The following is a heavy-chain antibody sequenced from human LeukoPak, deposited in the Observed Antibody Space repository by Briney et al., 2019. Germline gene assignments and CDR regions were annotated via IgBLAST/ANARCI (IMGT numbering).Heavy chain of an antibody. CDR1: DDSFSSHY. J-gene: IGHJ3*02. CDR2: ISYIGST. CDR3: ARDLVTVAKGFDI. D-gene: IGHD4-17*01. Sequence: SETLSLTCAVSDDSFSSHYWTWIRQPPGKGLEWIGYISYIGSTNYNPSLKSRVTISIDTSKNQFSLKLSSVTAADTAVYYCARDLVTVAKGFDIWGQGTMVSVSS. V-gene: IGHV4-59*11.